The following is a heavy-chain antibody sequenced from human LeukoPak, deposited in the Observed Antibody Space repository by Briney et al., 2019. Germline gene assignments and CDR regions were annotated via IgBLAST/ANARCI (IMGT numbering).Heavy chain of an antibody. CDR1: GGSISSSSYY. CDR3: ASLPDSSSSF. Sequence: PSETLSLTCTVSGGSISSSSYYWGWIRQPPGKGLEWIGSIYYSGSTYYNPSLKSRVTISVDTSKNQFSLKLSSVTAADTAVYYCASLPDSSSSFWGQGTLVTVSS. J-gene: IGHJ4*02. CDR2: IYYSGST. D-gene: IGHD6-6*01. V-gene: IGHV4-39*07.